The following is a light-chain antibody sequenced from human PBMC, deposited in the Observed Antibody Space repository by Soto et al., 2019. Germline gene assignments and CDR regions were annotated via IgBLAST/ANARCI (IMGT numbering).Light chain of an antibody. CDR1: QSISRN. CDR3: QQYNRWPPIT. CDR2: GAS. Sequence: EIVLTQSPGTLSLSPGERATLSCRASQSISRNLAWYQQKPGQAPRLLIYGASTRATGVPARFSGSGSGTEFTLTISSLQSEDFAVYYCQQYNRWPPITFGQGTRLEIK. V-gene: IGKV3-15*01. J-gene: IGKJ5*01.